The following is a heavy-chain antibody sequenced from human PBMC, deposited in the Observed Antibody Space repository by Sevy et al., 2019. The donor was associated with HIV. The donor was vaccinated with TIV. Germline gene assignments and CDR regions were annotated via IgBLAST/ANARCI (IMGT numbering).Heavy chain of an antibody. Sequence: GGSLRLSCAASGFTVSSNYMSWVRQAPGKGLEWVSVIYSGGSTYYADSVKGRFTISRDNSKNTLYLQMNSLRAEDTAVYYWARDVPYYYDSSGGIYWGQGTLVTVSS. J-gene: IGHJ4*02. V-gene: IGHV3-53*01. CDR3: ARDVPYYYDSSGGIY. CDR1: GFTVSSNY. CDR2: IYSGGST. D-gene: IGHD3-22*01.